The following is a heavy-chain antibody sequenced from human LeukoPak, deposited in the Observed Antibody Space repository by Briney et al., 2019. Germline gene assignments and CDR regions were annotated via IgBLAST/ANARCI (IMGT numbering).Heavy chain of an antibody. CDR1: GFSFSSYA. J-gene: IGHJ3*02. Sequence: QTGGSLRLSCAASGFSFSSYAMGWVRQAPGKGLEWVSAISGSGGSTYYADSVKGRFTISRDNSKDTLYLQMNSLRAEDTAVYYCAKDPNSSGWTRGDAFDIWGQGTMVTVSS. V-gene: IGHV3-23*01. CDR2: ISGSGGST. CDR3: AKDPNSSGWTRGDAFDI. D-gene: IGHD6-19*01.